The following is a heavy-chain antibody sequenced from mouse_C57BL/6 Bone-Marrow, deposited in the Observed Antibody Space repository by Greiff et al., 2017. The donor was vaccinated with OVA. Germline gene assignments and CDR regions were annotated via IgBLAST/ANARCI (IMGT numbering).Heavy chain of an antibody. CDR3: ARDLAGGRYYYAMDY. Sequence: VKLQQPGAELVKPGASVKLSCKASGYTFTSYWMHWVKQRPGRGLEWIGRIDPNSGGTKYNEKFKSKATLTVDKPSSTAYMQLSSLTSEDSAVYECARDLAGGRYYYAMDYWGQGTSVTVSS. D-gene: IGHD3-1*01. CDR1: GYTFTSYW. J-gene: IGHJ4*01. CDR2: IDPNSGGT. V-gene: IGHV1-72*01.